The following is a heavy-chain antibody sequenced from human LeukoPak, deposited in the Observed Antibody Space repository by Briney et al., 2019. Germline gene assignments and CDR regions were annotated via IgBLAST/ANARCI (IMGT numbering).Heavy chain of an antibody. V-gene: IGHV3-64D*06. J-gene: IGHJ4*02. CDR2: VNGNGDTT. CDR1: GFIFTTYT. Sequence: GGSLRLSCSASGFIFTTYTMYWVRQAPGKGLEFVSVVNGNGDTTYYTDSVKGRFTISRDDSKNTLYLQMSSLRAEDTAVYYCVGDQVDDTGYLRWGQGTRVTVSA. D-gene: IGHD3-9*01. CDR3: VGDQVDDTGYLR.